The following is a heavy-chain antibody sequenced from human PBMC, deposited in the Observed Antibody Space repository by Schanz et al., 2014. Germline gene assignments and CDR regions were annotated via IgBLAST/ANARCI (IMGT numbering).Heavy chain of an antibody. CDR2: INPSSGTT. D-gene: IGHD3-9*01. Sequence: VQLVQSGAEVKKPGASVRLSCKASGYTFTTYYIHWVRQAPGQGLEWMGKINPSSGTTRIAQNFQGRLTMTRDTSTSTVYMELSSLRSEDTAVYYCAKVDRARYYAMDVWGQGTTVTVSS. CDR1: GYTFTTYY. V-gene: IGHV1-46*01. J-gene: IGHJ6*02. CDR3: AKVDRARYYAMDV.